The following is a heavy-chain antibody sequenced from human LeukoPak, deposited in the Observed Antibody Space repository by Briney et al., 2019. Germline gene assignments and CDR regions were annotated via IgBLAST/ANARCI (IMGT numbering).Heavy chain of an antibody. CDR3: AKASGYCSGGSCYNWYYFDY. Sequence: PGGSLRLSCAASGFTVSTTYMSWVRQAPGKGLEWVSGISWNSGSIGYADSVKGRFTISRDNAKNSLYLQMNSLRAEDTALYYCAKASGYCSGGSCYNWYYFDYWGQGTLVTVSS. CDR2: ISWNSGSI. CDR1: GFTVSTTY. V-gene: IGHV3-9*01. D-gene: IGHD2-15*01. J-gene: IGHJ4*02.